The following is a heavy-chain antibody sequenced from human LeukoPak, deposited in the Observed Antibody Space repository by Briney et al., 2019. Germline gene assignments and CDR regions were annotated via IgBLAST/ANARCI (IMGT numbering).Heavy chain of an antibody. V-gene: IGHV3-48*01. J-gene: IGHJ4*02. CDR2: ISSSSSTI. Sequence: GGSLRLSCAASGFTFSSYSMNWVRQAPGKGLEWVSYISSSSSTIYYADSVKGRFTISRDNAKNSLYLQMNSLRAEDTAVYYCARLETDGYSHFDHWGQGTLVTVSS. CDR1: GFTFSSYS. D-gene: IGHD5-24*01. CDR3: ARLETDGYSHFDH.